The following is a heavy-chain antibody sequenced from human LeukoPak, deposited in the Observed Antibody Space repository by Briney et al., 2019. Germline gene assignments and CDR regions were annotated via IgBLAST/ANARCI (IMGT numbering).Heavy chain of an antibody. D-gene: IGHD2-21*02. V-gene: IGHV3-23*01. J-gene: IGHJ4*02. CDR2: ISASGSNT. Sequence: GGSLRLSCTVSGLTFDTYGMSWVRQAPGKGLEWVSAISASGSNTHYADSVKGRVIISRDNSKNMLYLQMNSLRAEDTAVYYCAKGKVVTATPYYFDYWGQGTLVTVSS. CDR3: AKGKVVTATPYYFDY. CDR1: GLTFDTYG.